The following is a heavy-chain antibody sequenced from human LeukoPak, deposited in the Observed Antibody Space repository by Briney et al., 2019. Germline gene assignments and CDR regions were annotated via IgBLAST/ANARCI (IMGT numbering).Heavy chain of an antibody. J-gene: IGHJ4*02. CDR2: IFYTGNT. V-gene: IGHV4-39*01. D-gene: IGHD3-10*01. Sequence: SETLSLTCSVSGVYFSSSGCYWGWIRQPPGKGLEWVGSIFYTGNTYYNPSLKSRITISADTSKNQFSLELRFVTAADTAVYYCAGLGASLEWDSGSFPDYWGQETLVTVSS. CDR3: AGLGASLEWDSGSFPDY. CDR1: GVYFSSSGCY.